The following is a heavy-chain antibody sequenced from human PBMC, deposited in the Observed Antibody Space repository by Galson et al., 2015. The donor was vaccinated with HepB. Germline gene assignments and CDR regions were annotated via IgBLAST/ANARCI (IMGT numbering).Heavy chain of an antibody. D-gene: IGHD3-10*01. Sequence: SVKVSCKVSGYTLTQLSIHRVRQAPGKGLEWMGGFNPEDGTTIYAQKFQGRVTMTEDTSTDTAYMEVSGLRSGDTAVYYCATGSSYYYDSGSYFDYWGQGTLVSVSS. CDR1: GYTLTQLS. CDR3: ATGSSYYYDSGSYFDY. J-gene: IGHJ4*02. CDR2: FNPEDGTT. V-gene: IGHV1-24*01.